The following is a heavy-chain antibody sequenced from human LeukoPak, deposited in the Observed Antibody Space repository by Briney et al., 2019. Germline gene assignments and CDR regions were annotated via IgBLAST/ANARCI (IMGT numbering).Heavy chain of an antibody. V-gene: IGHV3-23*01. CDR1: GFTFSSYA. J-gene: IGHJ4*02. D-gene: IGHD1/OR15-1a*01. CDR2: IRGSGGST. CDR3: AKARIAEHLETFDY. Sequence: HPGGSLRLSCAASGFTFSSYAMTWVRQAPGKGLEWVSTIRGSGGSTYYADSVKGRFTISRDNSKNTLSLQMNSLRVEDTAVYYCAKARIAEHLETFDYWGQGNPGT.